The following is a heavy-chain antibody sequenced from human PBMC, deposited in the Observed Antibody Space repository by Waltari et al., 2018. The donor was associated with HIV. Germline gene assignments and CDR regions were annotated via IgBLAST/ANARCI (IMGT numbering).Heavy chain of an antibody. D-gene: IGHD1-1*01. CDR3: AREEDIGTICINYYYGMDV. CDR1: GFTFSRHW. V-gene: IGHV3-7*01. CDR2: IKEDGIER. J-gene: IGHJ6*02. Sequence: GGSLRRSCAASGFTFSRHWMSWVRQAPGEGLEWVAKIKEDGIERNYVDSVKGRFTIPKDNAKNSGYLQMKSLRVEDTAVYFCAREEDIGTICINYYYGMDVWGQGTSVT.